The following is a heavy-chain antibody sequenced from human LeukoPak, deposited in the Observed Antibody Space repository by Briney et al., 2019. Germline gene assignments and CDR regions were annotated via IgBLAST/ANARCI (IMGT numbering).Heavy chain of an antibody. CDR1: GFIFSRYW. J-gene: IGHJ3*02. V-gene: IGHV3-7*03. CDR2: IKQDGSEI. Sequence: GGSLRLSCAASGFIFSRYWMSWVRQAPGKGLEWVANIKQDGSEIYSVDSVKGRFTISRDNAKNSLYLQMNSLRAEDTALYYCAKDIWYYDSSGAFDIWGQGTMVTVSS. D-gene: IGHD3-22*01. CDR3: AKDIWYYDSSGAFDI.